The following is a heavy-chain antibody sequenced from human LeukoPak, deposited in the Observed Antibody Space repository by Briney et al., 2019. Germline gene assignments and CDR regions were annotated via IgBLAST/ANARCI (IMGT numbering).Heavy chain of an antibody. CDR2: IYSRGGT. V-gene: IGHV3-66*03. CDR3: AKAFGWELTDSVDY. CDR1: GFSVSNNY. D-gene: IGHD1-26*01. J-gene: IGHJ4*02. Sequence: GGSLRLSCAVSGFSVSNNYMNWVRQAPGKGLEWVSLIYSRGGTSYADSVKGRFTISRDNSKNTLYLQMNSLRPEDTAVYYCAKAFGWELTDSVDYWGQGTLVTVSS.